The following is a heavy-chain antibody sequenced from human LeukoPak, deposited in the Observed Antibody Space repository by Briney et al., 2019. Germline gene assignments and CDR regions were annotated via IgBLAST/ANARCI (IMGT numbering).Heavy chain of an antibody. D-gene: IGHD3-22*01. V-gene: IGHV3-48*01. CDR3: ARGGSLVVPTSSFDY. Sequence: PGGSLRLSCAASGFTFSSYSMNWVRQAPGKGLEWVSYISSSSSTIYYADSVKGRFTISRDNAKNSLYLQMNSLRAEDTAVYYCARGGSLVVPTSSFDYWGQGTLVTVSS. CDR2: ISSSSSTI. J-gene: IGHJ4*02. CDR1: GFTFSSYS.